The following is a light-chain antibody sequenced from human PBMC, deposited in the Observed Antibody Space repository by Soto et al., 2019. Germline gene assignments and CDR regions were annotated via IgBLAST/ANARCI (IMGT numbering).Light chain of an antibody. J-gene: IGKJ5*01. Sequence: DIVMTQSPATLSVSPGERATLSCRASQSVSSDLAWYQQKPGQAPRLLIYGASTRAIGIPARFSGSGSGTEFTLTISSLQSEDFAVYYCQQYNKWPPTFGQGTRLEIK. CDR1: QSVSSD. CDR3: QQYNKWPPT. V-gene: IGKV3-15*01. CDR2: GAS.